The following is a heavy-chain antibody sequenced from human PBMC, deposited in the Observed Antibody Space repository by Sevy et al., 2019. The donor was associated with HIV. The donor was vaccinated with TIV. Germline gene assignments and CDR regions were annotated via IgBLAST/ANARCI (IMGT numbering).Heavy chain of an antibody. CDR2: INPNSGGT. D-gene: IGHD6-19*01. CDR3: VVNFLVAGSPASYYFDY. J-gene: IGHJ4*02. CDR1: GYTFTGYY. V-gene: IGHV1-2*06. Sequence: ASVKVSCKASGYTFTGYYMHWVRQAPGQGLEWMGRINPNSGGTNYAQKFQGRVTMTRDTSISTAYMELSRLSSDDTAVYYCVVNFLVAGSPASYYFDYWGQGTLVTVSS.